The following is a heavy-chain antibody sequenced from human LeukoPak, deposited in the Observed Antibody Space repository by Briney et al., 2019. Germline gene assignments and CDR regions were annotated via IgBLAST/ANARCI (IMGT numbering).Heavy chain of an antibody. V-gene: IGHV4-31*03. Sequence: SETLSLTCTVSGGSISSGGYHWSWIRQHPGKGLEWIGYIYYSGSTYYNPSLKSRVTISVDTSKNQFSLKLSSVTAADTAVYYCARTTYYDFWSGYYRDNWFDPWGQGTLVTVSS. CDR1: GGSISSGGYH. J-gene: IGHJ5*02. CDR2: IYYSGST. CDR3: ARTTYYDFWSGYYRDNWFDP. D-gene: IGHD3-3*01.